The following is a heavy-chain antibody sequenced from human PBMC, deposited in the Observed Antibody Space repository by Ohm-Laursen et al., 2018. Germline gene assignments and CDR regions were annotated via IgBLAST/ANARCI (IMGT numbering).Heavy chain of an antibody. D-gene: IGHD3-22*01. J-gene: IGHJ4*02. Sequence: TLSLTCAVSGGSISSYYWSWIRQPPGKGLEWIGYIYYSGSTNYNPSLKSRITISLDTSKNQFSLKLSSVTAADTAVYYCARAAMYYYDSSGNFFTYWGQGTLVTVSS. CDR2: IYYSGST. CDR1: GGSISSYY. V-gene: IGHV4-59*01. CDR3: ARAAMYYYDSSGNFFTY.